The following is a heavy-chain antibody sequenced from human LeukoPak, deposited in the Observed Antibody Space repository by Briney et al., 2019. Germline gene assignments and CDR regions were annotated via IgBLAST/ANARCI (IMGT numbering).Heavy chain of an antibody. J-gene: IGHJ4*02. D-gene: IGHD2-2*01. CDR1: GFTFDDYT. CDR3: AKDKEDCSSTSCYRYFDY. CDR2: ISWDGGST. Sequence: GGSLRLSCAASGFTFDDYTMHWVRQAPGKGLEWVSLISWDGGSTYYADSVKGRFTISRDNSKNSLYLQMNSLRTEDTALYYCAKDKEDCSSTSCYRYFDYWGQGTLVTVSS. V-gene: IGHV3-43*01.